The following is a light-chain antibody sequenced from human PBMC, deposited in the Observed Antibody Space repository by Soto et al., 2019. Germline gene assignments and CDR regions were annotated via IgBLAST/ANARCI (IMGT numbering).Light chain of an antibody. CDR1: SSYVGGYNY. V-gene: IGLV2-8*01. Sequence: QSALTQPPSASGSPGQSVTISCTGTSSYVGGYNYVSWYQQHPGKVPKLMIYEVSKRPSGVPDRFSGSKSGNTASLTVSGLQSEDEADYYCSSYAGSNSFVFGTGTKVTVL. J-gene: IGLJ1*01. CDR2: EVS. CDR3: SSYAGSNSFV.